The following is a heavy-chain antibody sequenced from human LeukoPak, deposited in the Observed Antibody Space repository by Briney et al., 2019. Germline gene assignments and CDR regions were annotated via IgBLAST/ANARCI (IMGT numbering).Heavy chain of an antibody. D-gene: IGHD1-26*01. CDR3: SRESGPFCPFGH. J-gene: IGHJ4*02. CDR1: GGSISGTNW. V-gene: IGHV4/OR15-8*02. CDR2: ISLAGQT. Sequence: SETLSLTCGVSGGSISGTNWWSWVRQPPGQGLEWIGEISLAGQTNYNPSLNGRVTMSLDKSSNQLSLHLTSVTAADTATYFCSRESGPFCPFGHWGQGTLVAVTS.